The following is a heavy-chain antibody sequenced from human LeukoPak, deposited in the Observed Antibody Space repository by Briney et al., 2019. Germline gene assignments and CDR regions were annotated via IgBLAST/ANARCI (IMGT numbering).Heavy chain of an antibody. V-gene: IGHV1-8*03. Sequence: VASVKVSCKASGYTFTSYGISWVRQATEQGLEWMGWMNPNSGNTGYAQKFQGRVTITRNTSISTAYMELSSLRSEDTAVYYCARGPRPTVTHYYYYYYMDVWGKGTTVTVSS. CDR2: MNPNSGNT. CDR1: GYTFTSYG. CDR3: ARGPRPTVTHYYYYYYMDV. D-gene: IGHD4-11*01. J-gene: IGHJ6*03.